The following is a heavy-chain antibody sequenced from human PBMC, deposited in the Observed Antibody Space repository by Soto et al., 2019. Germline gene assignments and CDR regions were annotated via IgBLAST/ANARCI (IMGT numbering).Heavy chain of an antibody. V-gene: IGHV3-30*18. CDR1: GFTFSSYG. Sequence: QVQLVESGGGVVQPGRSLRLSCAASGFTFSSYGMHWVRQAPGKGLEWVAVISYDGSNKYYADSVKGRFTISRDNXKNTLYLQMNSLRAEDTAVYYCAKSVLDDSTYFDYWGQGTLVTVSS. CDR3: AKSVLDDSTYFDY. CDR2: ISYDGSNK. D-gene: IGHD3-22*01. J-gene: IGHJ4*02.